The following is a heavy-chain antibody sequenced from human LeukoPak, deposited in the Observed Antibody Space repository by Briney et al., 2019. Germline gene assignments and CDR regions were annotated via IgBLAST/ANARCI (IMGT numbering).Heavy chain of an antibody. CDR1: GYTFSTYG. V-gene: IGHV1-18*01. J-gene: IGHJ4*02. CDR2: IGAYSGST. CDR3: ARDHQYDFDY. Sequence: ASVKVSCKASGYTFSTYGISWVRQAPGQRLEWMGWIGAYSGSTSYAQKFQGRVTMTTDTSTSAAYMELRSLTSDDTAVYYCARDHQYDFDYWGQGTLVTVSS. D-gene: IGHD2-2*01.